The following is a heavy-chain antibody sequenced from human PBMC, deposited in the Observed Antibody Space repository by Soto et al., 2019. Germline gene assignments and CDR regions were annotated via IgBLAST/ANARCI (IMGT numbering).Heavy chain of an antibody. D-gene: IGHD1-26*01. CDR3: ARDDSGFSGRHYIDYFNY. Sequence: ASVKVSCKASGKSLTSYAIHWMRQAPGQRLEWMGWINAGNGNTKVPQKFQGRVTFTRDTSAGTVYMQLSSLTSEDTAVYYCARDDSGFSGRHYIDYFNYWGQGDLVTVSS. CDR2: INAGNGNT. V-gene: IGHV1-3*01. CDR1: GKSLTSYA. J-gene: IGHJ4*02.